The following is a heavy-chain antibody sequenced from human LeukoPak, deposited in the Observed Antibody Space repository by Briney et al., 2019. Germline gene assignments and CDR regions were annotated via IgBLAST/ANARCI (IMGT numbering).Heavy chain of an antibody. CDR1: GYTFSSYG. CDR2: ISAYNGNT. CDR3: ARDRYSFAIRGEDPFDV. Sequence: GASVKLSCTASGYTFSSYGISWVRQAPGQGLEWMAWISAYNGNTNSAQKFQDRVTATTDTSTSTAYIELRSLRPDDTGVYFCARDRYSFAIRGEDPFDVWGQGTMVIVSS. D-gene: IGHD3-16*01. J-gene: IGHJ3*01. V-gene: IGHV1-18*01.